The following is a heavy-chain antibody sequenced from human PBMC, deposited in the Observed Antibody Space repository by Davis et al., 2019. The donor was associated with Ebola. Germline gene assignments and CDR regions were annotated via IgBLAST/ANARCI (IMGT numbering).Heavy chain of an antibody. J-gene: IGHJ4*02. CDR1: GFTFSSYG. Sequence: GEFLKISCAASGFTFSSYGMHWVRQAPGKGLEWVAVIWYDGSNKYYADSVKGRFTISRDNSKNTLYLQMNSLRAEDTAVYYCARPPYGSSWYGFDYWGQGTLVTVSS. CDR2: IWYDGSNK. D-gene: IGHD6-13*01. V-gene: IGHV3-33*01. CDR3: ARPPYGSSWYGFDY.